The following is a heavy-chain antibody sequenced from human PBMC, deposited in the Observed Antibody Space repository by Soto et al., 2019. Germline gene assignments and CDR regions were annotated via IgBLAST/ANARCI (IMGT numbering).Heavy chain of an antibody. CDR1: GGSISSGGYY. Sequence: QVQLQESGPGLVKPSQTLSLTCTVSGGSISSGGYYWSWIRQHPGKGPEWIGYIYYSGSTYYNPSLKSRVTISVDTSKNQFSLKLSSVTAADTAVYYCARGNAAAGIPFDYWGQGTLVTVSS. CDR2: IYYSGST. D-gene: IGHD6-13*01. J-gene: IGHJ4*02. V-gene: IGHV4-31*03. CDR3: ARGNAAAGIPFDY.